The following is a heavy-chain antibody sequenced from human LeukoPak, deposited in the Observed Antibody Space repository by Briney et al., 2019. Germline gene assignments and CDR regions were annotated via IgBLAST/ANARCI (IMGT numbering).Heavy chain of an antibody. CDR2: IGSDGDST. CDR1: GFTFSSLG. Sequence: GRSLRLSCSASGFTFSSLGMHWVRQAPGKGLEHVSTIGSDGDSTYYADSVKDRFTISRDNSKNALYLQMTSLRPEDSAVYYCVSPVFINYWGQGTLVTVSS. J-gene: IGHJ4*01. CDR3: VSPVFINY. V-gene: IGHV3-64D*06. D-gene: IGHD1-14*01.